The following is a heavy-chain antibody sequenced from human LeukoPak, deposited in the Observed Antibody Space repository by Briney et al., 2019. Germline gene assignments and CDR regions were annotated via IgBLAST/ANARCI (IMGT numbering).Heavy chain of an antibody. V-gene: IGHV1-2*02. CDR3: ARSTGITMVRGVTY. CDR1: GYTFTGYY. Sequence: GASVKVSCKASGYTFTGYYMHWVRQAPGQGLEWMGWINPNSGGTNYAQKLQGRVTMTTDTSTSTAYMELRSLRSDDTAVYYCARSTGITMVRGVTYWGQGTLVTVSS. J-gene: IGHJ4*02. D-gene: IGHD3-10*01. CDR2: INPNSGGT.